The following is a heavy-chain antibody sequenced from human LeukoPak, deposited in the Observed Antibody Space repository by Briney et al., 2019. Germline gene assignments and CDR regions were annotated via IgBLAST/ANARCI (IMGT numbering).Heavy chain of an antibody. J-gene: IGHJ6*02. CDR2: FNLDSGGT. D-gene: IGHD3-3*01. CDR3: ARDFPHTIFGVVITSYYYYGMDV. Sequence: GASVKVSCKASGYTFTGYYMHWVRQAPGQGLEWMGWFNLDSGGTNYAQKFQGRVTMTRDTSISTAYMELSRLRSDDTAVYYCARDFPHTIFGVVITSYYYYGMDVWGQGTTVTVSS. CDR1: GYTFTGYY. V-gene: IGHV1-2*02.